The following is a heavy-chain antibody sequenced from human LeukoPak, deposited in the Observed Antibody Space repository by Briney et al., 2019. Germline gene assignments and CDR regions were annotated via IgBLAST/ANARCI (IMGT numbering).Heavy chain of an antibody. D-gene: IGHD2-21*02. Sequence: GESLKTSCKGSGYSFTNYWIAWVRQMPGTGLEWMGIIYPGDSDTRYSPSFQGQVTISADKSFSTAYLQLSSLKASDTAMYYCARRMTADYFDLWGRGTLVTVSS. CDR2: IYPGDSDT. CDR3: ARRMTADYFDL. CDR1: GYSFTNYW. J-gene: IGHJ2*01. V-gene: IGHV5-51*01.